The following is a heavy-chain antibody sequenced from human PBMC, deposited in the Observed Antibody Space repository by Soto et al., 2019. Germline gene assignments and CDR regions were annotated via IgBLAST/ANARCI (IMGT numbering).Heavy chain of an antibody. J-gene: IGHJ4*02. Sequence: PSETLSLTCAVYGGSFSGYYWSWIRQPPGKGLEWIGEINHSGSTNYNPSLKSRVTISVDTSKNQFSLKLSSVTAADTAVYYCARAITMVRGVTIYYFDYWGQGTLVTVS. V-gene: IGHV4-34*01. CDR2: INHSGST. CDR1: GGSFSGYY. D-gene: IGHD3-10*01. CDR3: ARAITMVRGVTIYYFDY.